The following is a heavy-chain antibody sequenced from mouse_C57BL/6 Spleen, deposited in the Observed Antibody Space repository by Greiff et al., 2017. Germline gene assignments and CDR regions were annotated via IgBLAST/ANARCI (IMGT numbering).Heavy chain of an antibody. CDR2: ISGGGGNT. CDR1: GFTFSSYT. V-gene: IGHV5-9*01. Sequence: EVQRVESGGGLVKPGGSLKLSCAASGFTFSSYTMSWVRQTPEKRLEWVATISGGGGNTYYPDSVKGRFTISRDNAKNTLYLQMSSLRSEDTALYYCARRDMIVTTSWFAYWGQGTLVTVSA. D-gene: IGHD2-5*01. J-gene: IGHJ3*01. CDR3: ARRDMIVTTSWFAY.